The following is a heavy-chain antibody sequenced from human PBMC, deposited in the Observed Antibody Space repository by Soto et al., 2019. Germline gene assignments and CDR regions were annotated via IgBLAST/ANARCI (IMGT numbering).Heavy chain of an antibody. J-gene: IGHJ3*02. CDR1: GGSISSGGYS. CDR3: ARRYSSAFDI. CDR2: IYHSGST. Sequence: SDTLSLTCAVSGGSISSGGYSWSWIRQPPGKGLEWIGYIYHSGSTYYNPSLKSRDTISVDTSKNQFSLKLSSVTAADTAVYYCARRYSSAFDIWGQGTMVT. V-gene: IGHV4-30-2*01. D-gene: IGHD6-13*01.